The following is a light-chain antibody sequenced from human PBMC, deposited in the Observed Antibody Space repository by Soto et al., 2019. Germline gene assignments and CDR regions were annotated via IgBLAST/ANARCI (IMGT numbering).Light chain of an antibody. CDR3: QQAKNC. CDR2: DAS. J-gene: IGKJ3*01. V-gene: IGKV1-5*01. Sequence: DIQMTQSPSTLSSSVGDTVTITCRASQSINDWLAWYQQKPGKAPKLLIYDASILQSGVPSRFSGSGYGTEFTLTMSSEQPDDFGTYCCQQAKNCFGHGTTVDIK. CDR1: QSINDW.